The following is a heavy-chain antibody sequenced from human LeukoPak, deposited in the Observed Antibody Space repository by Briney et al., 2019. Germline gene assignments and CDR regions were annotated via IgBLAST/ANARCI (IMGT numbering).Heavy chain of an antibody. CDR3: AKNRRVVVAATLDY. CDR1: GFAFSNYA. CDR2: ISGFNT. V-gene: IGHV3-23*01. Sequence: PGGSLRLSCTTSGFAFSNYAMNWVRQAPGKGPEWVSGISGFNTYYADSVKGRFTIFRDNSKNVLYLQMDRLRAEDTAVYYCAKNRRVVVAATLDYWGQGTLVTVSS. J-gene: IGHJ4*02. D-gene: IGHD2-15*01.